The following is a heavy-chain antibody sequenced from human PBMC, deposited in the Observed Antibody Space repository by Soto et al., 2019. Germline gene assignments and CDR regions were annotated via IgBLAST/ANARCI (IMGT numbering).Heavy chain of an antibody. V-gene: IGHV1-69*01. D-gene: IGHD3-16*01. CDR2: IIPIFGTA. CDR1: GYSFTSYA. Sequence: KISCKGSGYSFTSYAISWVRQAPGQGLEWMGGIIPIFGTANYAQKFQGRVTITADESTSTAYMELSSLRSEDTAVYYCASRIEVWAFGIWGQGTMVTVSS. J-gene: IGHJ3*02. CDR3: ASRIEVWAFGI.